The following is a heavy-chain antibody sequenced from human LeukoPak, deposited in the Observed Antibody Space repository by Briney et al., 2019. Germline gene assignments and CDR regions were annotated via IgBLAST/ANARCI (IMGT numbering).Heavy chain of an antibody. CDR1: GFTFSSYA. V-gene: IGHV3-23*01. CDR3: AKDLLLWSNYYYYGMDV. D-gene: IGHD2-21*01. Sequence: GGSLRLSCAASGFTFSSYAMSWVRQVPGKGLEWVSAIGGSGDTTYYADSVKGRFTISRDNSKNTLYLQMNSLRAEDTAVYYCAKDLLLWSNYYYYGMDVWGQGTTVTVSS. CDR2: IGGSGDTT. J-gene: IGHJ6*02.